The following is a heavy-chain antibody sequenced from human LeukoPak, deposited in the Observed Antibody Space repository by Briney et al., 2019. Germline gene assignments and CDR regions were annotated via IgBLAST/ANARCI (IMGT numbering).Heavy chain of an antibody. Sequence: SETLSLTCTVSGGSISSSSYSWGWIRQPPGKGLEWIGSISYSGSTYYNPSLKSRVTISVDTSKSQFSLKLSSVTAADTAVYYCASGPAAAGTVYSSDWGQGTLVTVSS. D-gene: IGHD6-13*01. CDR3: ASGPAAAGTVYSSD. CDR1: GGSISSSSYS. V-gene: IGHV4-39*07. J-gene: IGHJ4*02. CDR2: ISYSGST.